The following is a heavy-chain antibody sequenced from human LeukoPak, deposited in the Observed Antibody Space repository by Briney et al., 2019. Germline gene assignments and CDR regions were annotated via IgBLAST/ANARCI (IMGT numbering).Heavy chain of an antibody. D-gene: IGHD6-19*01. CDR1: GFTFSSYD. CDR2: IRPSGDNT. V-gene: IGHV3-23*01. CDR3: ARVAGWHWFDP. Sequence: GGSLRLSCAASGFTFSSYDMTWVRQAPGRGLEWVSSIRPSGDNTYYGDSVKGGFHISRDNPKNTVYLQMNNMRVDDTAVYYCARVAGWHWFDPWGQGTLVTVSS. J-gene: IGHJ5*02.